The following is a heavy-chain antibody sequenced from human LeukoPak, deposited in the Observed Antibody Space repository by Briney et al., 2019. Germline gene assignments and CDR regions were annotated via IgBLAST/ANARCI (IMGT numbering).Heavy chain of an antibody. V-gene: IGHV1-69*01. J-gene: IGHJ4*02. CDR1: GGTFSSYA. CDR3: ARDSIFGVVKTEN. D-gene: IGHD3-3*01. Sequence: SVKVSCKASGGTFSSYAISWVRQAPGQGLEWMGGVIPIFGTANYAQKFQGRVTITADESASTAYMELSSLRSEDTAVYYCARDSIFGVVKTENWGQGTLVTVSS. CDR2: VIPIFGTA.